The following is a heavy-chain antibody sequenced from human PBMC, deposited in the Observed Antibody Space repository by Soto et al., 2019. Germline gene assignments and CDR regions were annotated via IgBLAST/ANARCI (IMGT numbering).Heavy chain of an antibody. CDR2: INHSGST. V-gene: IGHV4-34*01. Sequence: SETLSLTCAVYGGSFSGYYWSWIRQPPGKGLEWIGEINHSGSTNYNPSLKSRVTISVDTSKNQFSLKLSSVTAADTAVYYCAREVKILTGYYNVAWFDPWGQGTLVTVSS. CDR3: AREVKILTGYYNVAWFDP. J-gene: IGHJ5*02. CDR1: GGSFSGYY. D-gene: IGHD3-9*01.